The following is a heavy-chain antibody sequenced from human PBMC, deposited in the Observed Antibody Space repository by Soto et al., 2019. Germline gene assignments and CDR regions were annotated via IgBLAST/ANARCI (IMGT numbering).Heavy chain of an antibody. CDR1: GGSISSYY. J-gene: IGHJ3*02. CDR2: IYYSGST. V-gene: IGHV4-59*12. Sequence: PSETRSLTCTVSGGSISSYYWSWIRQPPGKGLEWIGYIYYSGSTNYNPSLKSRVTISVDTSKNQFSLKLSSVTAADTAVYYCARDHAPAFDIWGQGTMVTVSS. CDR3: ARDHAPAFDI.